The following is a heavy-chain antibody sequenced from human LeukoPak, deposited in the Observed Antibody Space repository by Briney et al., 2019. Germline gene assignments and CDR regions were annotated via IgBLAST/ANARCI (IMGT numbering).Heavy chain of an antibody. CDR2: IIPIFGTA. CDR3: ARGADDYITTGEGVAY. D-gene: IGHD4-11*01. J-gene: IGHJ4*02. V-gene: IGHV1-69*13. Sequence: GASVKVSCKASGGTFSSYAISWVRQAPGQGLEWMGGIIPIFGTANYAQKFQGRVTITADESTSTAYMELSSLRSEDTAVYYCARGADDYITTGEGVAYWGQGPLSPSP. CDR1: GGTFSSYA.